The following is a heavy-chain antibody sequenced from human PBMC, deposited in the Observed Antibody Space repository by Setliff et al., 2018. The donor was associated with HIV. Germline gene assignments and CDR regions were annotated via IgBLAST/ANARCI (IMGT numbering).Heavy chain of an antibody. J-gene: IGHJ4*02. Sequence: PGGSLRLSCAVSGFTFSSYAMSWVRQAPGKGLEWVSAISGSAGSTYYADSVKGRFTISGDNSKNTLYLQMNSLRAEDTAVYYCARAGVYYDSSGYCIDYWGQGTLVTAPQ. CDR2: ISGSAGST. D-gene: IGHD3-22*01. CDR3: ARAGVYYDSSGYCIDY. CDR1: GFTFSSYA. V-gene: IGHV3-23*01.